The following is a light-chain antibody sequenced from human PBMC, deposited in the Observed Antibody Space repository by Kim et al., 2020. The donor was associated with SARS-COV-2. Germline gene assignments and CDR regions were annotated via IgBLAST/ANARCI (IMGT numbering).Light chain of an antibody. CDR2: AAS. Sequence: ASVGDRVTITCRASQDIANSLAWYQQKPGTVPKLLIYAASTLQSGVPSRFSGSGSGTEFTLTIGSRQTEDVATYYCQKYDTAPWTFGPGTKVDIK. CDR1: QDIANS. J-gene: IGKJ1*01. V-gene: IGKV1-27*01. CDR3: QKYDTAPWT.